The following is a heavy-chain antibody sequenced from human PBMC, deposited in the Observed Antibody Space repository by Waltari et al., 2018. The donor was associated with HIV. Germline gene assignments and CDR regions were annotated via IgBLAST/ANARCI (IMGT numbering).Heavy chain of an antibody. D-gene: IGHD3-22*01. CDR2: SNPNSGGT. CDR3: ARAMIVVVINAFDI. Sequence: QVQLVQSGAEVKKPGASVKVSCKASGYTFTGYYMHWVRQAPGQGLEWMGRSNPNSGGTNYAQKFQGRVTMTRDTSISTAYMELSRLRSDDTAVYYCARAMIVVVINAFDIWGQGTMVTVSS. V-gene: IGHV1-2*06. J-gene: IGHJ3*02. CDR1: GYTFTGYY.